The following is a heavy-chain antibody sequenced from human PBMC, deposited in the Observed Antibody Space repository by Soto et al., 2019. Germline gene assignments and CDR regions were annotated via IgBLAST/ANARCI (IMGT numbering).Heavy chain of an antibody. J-gene: IGHJ4*02. V-gene: IGHV1-2*02. CDR2: INPNSGGT. CDR1: GYTFTGYY. Sequence: QVQLVQSGAEVKKPGASVKVSCKASGYTFTGYYMHWVRQAXGQGLXWMGWINPNSGGTKSAQKFQGRVTMTRDTSISTAYMELSRLRSDDTAVXYXXXXXXXXXXXXXXXXYFDYWGQGTLVTVSS. CDR3: XXXXXXXXXXXXXXXYFDY.